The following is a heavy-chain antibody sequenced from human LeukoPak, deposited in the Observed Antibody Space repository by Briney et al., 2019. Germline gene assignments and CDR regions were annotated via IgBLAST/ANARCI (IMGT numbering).Heavy chain of an antibody. J-gene: IGHJ5*02. D-gene: IGHD2-2*01. CDR1: GGSISSGGYY. V-gene: IGHV4-31*03. Sequence: SQTLSLTCTVSGGSISSGGYYWSWIRQHPGKGLEWIGYIYYSGSTYYNPSLKSRVTISVDTSKNQFSLKLSSVTAADTAVYYCARSPYCSSTSCLTYNWFDPWGQRTLVTVSS. CDR3: ARSPYCSSTSCLTYNWFDP. CDR2: IYYSGST.